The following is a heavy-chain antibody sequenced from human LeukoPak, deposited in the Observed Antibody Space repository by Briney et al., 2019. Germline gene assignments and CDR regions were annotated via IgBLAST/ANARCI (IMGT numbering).Heavy chain of an antibody. D-gene: IGHD3/OR15-3a*01. V-gene: IGHV3-7*03. CDR1: GFTFSDYW. CDR3: ARKGLGDY. J-gene: IGHJ4*02. Sequence: GGSLRLSCAASGFTFSDYWMSWVRQAPGKGLEWVANIKQDGSVKYYVDSVRGRFTISRDNAQNSLYLQMSSLRADDTAVYYCARKGLGDYWGQGTLVTVSS. CDR2: IKQDGSVK.